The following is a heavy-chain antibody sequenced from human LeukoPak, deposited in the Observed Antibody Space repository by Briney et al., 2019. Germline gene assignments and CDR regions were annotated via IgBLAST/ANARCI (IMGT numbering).Heavy chain of an antibody. V-gene: IGHV4-61*02. Sequence: PSETLSLTCTVSGGSISSGSYYWSWIRQPAGKGLEWIGRIYTSGSTNYNPSLKSRVTISVDTSKNQFSLKLSSVTAADTAVYYCARGGSSGWDYWFDPWGQGTLVTVSS. CDR3: ARGGSSGWDYWFDP. CDR1: GGSISSGSYY. J-gene: IGHJ5*02. D-gene: IGHD6-19*01. CDR2: IYTSGST.